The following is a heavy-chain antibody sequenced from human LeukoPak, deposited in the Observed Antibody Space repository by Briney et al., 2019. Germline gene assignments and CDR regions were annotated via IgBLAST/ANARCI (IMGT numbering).Heavy chain of an antibody. V-gene: IGHV3-53*01. J-gene: IGHJ4*02. CDR1: GFTVGSNY. Sequence: GGSLRLSCAASGFTVGSNYMSWVRQAPGKGLEWVSVIYSGGSTYYADSVKGRFTISRDNSKNTVYLQMNSLRAEDTAVYYCARGSYSSGWFLPNDYWGQGTLVTVSS. CDR3: ARGSYSSGWFLPNDY. CDR2: IYSGGST. D-gene: IGHD6-19*01.